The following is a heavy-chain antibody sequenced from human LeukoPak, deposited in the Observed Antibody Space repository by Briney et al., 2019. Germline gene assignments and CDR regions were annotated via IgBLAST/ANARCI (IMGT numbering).Heavy chain of an antibody. CDR2: IYYSGST. D-gene: IGHD6-19*01. J-gene: IGHJ4*02. CDR3: ARATDSGWYGFDY. V-gene: IGHV4-59*01. Sequence: SETLSLTCTVSGGSISSYYWSWIRQPPGKGLEWIGYIYYSGSTNYNPSLKSRVTTSVDTSKNQFSLKLSSVTAADTAVYYCARATDSGWYGFDYWGQGTLVTVSS. CDR1: GGSISSYY.